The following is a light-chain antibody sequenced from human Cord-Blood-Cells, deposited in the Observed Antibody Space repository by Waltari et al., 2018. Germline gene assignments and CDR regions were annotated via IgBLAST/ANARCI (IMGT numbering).Light chain of an antibody. CDR3: QSYDSSNWV. CDR1: SGSIARNY. V-gene: IGLV6-57*01. CDR2: EDN. Sequence: NFMLTQPHSVSESPGKTVTISCTRSSGSIARNYVQWYQQRPGSSPPTVIYEDNQRPSGVPDRFSGSIDSSSNSASLTISGLKTEDEADYYCQSYDSSNWVFGGGTKLTVL. J-gene: IGLJ3*02.